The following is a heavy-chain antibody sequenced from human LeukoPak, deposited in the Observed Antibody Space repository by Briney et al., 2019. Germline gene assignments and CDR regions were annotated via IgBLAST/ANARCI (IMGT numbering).Heavy chain of an antibody. Sequence: PGGSLRLSCAASGFTVSSNYMSWVRQAPGMGLEWVSVIYSGGDTYYADSVKGRFTISRDNSKNTLYLQMNSLRAEDTAVYYCARNKDYGDYFMGFDPWGQGTLVTVSS. CDR3: ARNKDYGDYFMGFDP. V-gene: IGHV3-66*01. CDR1: GFTVSSNY. J-gene: IGHJ5*02. D-gene: IGHD4-17*01. CDR2: IYSGGDT.